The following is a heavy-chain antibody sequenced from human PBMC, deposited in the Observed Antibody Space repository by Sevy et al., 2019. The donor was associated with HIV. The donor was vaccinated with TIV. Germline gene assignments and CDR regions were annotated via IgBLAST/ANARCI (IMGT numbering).Heavy chain of an antibody. CDR2: TYYRSKGYS. CDR1: GDSVSSSSAA. J-gene: IGHJ6*02. V-gene: IGHV6-1*01. D-gene: IGHD1-7*01. Sequence: QSQTLSLTCAISGDSVSSSSAAWNWFRQSPSRGLEWLGRTYYRSKGYSDYEVSVKGRVTINPDTSKNQFSLHLEAVTPEDTAVYFCARGDELNSYYYGMDVWGQGTTVTVSS. CDR3: ARGDELNSYYYGMDV.